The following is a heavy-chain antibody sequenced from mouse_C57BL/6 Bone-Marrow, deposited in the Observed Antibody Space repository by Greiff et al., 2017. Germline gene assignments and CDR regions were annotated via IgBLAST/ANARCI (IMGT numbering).Heavy chain of an antibody. CDR1: GFTFSSYA. V-gene: IGHV5-4*03. CDR2: ISDGGSYT. CDR3: ARYYYSKGVFAY. J-gene: IGHJ3*01. D-gene: IGHD2-5*01. Sequence: EVKVVESGGGLVKPGGSLKLSCAASGFTFSSYAMSWVRQTPEKGLEWVATISDGGSYTYYPDNVKGRFTISRDNAKNNLYLQMSHLKSEDTAMYYCARYYYSKGVFAYWGQGTLVTVSA.